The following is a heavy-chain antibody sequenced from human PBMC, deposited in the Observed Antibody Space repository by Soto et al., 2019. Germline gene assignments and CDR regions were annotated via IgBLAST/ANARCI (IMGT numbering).Heavy chain of an antibody. CDR2: IRYDGSNI. D-gene: IGHD3-16*01. Sequence: PGGSLRLSCAASGSIFRGYGMHWVRQAPGKGLEWVAVIRYDGSNINYADSVMGRFTISRDNSKNTLYLEMNSLRAEDTAVYYCGREGIGGTTFRGYFDYWGPGNLVT. CDR3: GREGIGGTTFRGYFDY. V-gene: IGHV3-33*01. CDR1: GSIFRGYG. J-gene: IGHJ4*02.